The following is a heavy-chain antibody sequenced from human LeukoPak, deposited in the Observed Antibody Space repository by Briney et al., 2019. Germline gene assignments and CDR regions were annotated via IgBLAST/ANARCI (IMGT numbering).Heavy chain of an antibody. CDR2: ISGGGENT. CDR3: AGRIATRPWSPPFDY. J-gene: IGHJ4*02. V-gene: IGHV3-23*01. CDR1: GSTFSSYS. D-gene: IGHD6-6*01. Sequence: GGSLRLSCVASGSTFSSYSMTWVRQAPGKGLEWVSAISGGGENTYYADSVKGRFIISRDNSKNTLYLQMHSLRAEDTAAYYCAGRIATRPWSPPFDYWGQGTLVTVSS.